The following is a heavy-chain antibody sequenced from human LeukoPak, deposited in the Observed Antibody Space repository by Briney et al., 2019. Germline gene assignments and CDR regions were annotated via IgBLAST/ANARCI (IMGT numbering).Heavy chain of an antibody. CDR1: GYSFTTYW. Sequence: GESLKISRQGSGYSFTTYWIGWVRQLPGKGLEWMGIIYPGDSDTRYSPSFQGQVTISADKSISTAYLQWSSLKASDTAMYYCARERGPYCGGDCYSGFDYWGQGTLVTVSS. D-gene: IGHD2-21*02. J-gene: IGHJ4*02. CDR3: ARERGPYCGGDCYSGFDY. V-gene: IGHV5-51*01. CDR2: IYPGDSDT.